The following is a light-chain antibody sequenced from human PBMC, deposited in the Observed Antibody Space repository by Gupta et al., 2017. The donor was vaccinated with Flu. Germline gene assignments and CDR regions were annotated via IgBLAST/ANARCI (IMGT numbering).Light chain of an antibody. CDR2: AAS. Sequence: SSLSASVGDRVTITCRASQSISWYLNWYQQKPGKAPKLLIYAASSWQSGVPSRFSGSGSGTDFTLTISSRQPEDFAAYYCQQSYNSPSWTFGQGTKVEIK. J-gene: IGKJ1*01. V-gene: IGKV1-39*01. CDR3: QQSYNSPSWT. CDR1: QSISWY.